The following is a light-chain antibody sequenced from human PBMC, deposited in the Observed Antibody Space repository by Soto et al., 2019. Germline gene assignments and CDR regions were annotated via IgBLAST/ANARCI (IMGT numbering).Light chain of an antibody. CDR1: QTISSW. Sequence: DIQMTQSPSTLSGSVGDRVTITCRASQTISSWLAWYQQKPGKAPKLLIYKASTLTSGVPSRFSGSGSGTEFSLTISSMQHDDFATYYCQHYNSYSAAFGQGTKVELK. CDR3: QHYNSYSAA. J-gene: IGKJ1*01. V-gene: IGKV1-5*03. CDR2: KAS.